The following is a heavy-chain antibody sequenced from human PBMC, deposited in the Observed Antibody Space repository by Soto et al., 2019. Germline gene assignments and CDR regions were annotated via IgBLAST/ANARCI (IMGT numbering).Heavy chain of an antibody. V-gene: IGHV3-11*01. D-gene: IGHD3-10*01. J-gene: IGHJ4*02. CDR3: ASYRRFGEAPFY. CDR1: GFTFSNYY. CDR2: IISSGSTV. Sequence: QVQLVQSGAGLVKPGGSLSLSCTASGFTFSNYYISWIRQAPGKGLEWVSYIISSGSTVYYADSVKGRITITRDNAKSSLYLEMNSLGAEDTAVYYCASYRRFGEAPFYWGQGTLVTVSS.